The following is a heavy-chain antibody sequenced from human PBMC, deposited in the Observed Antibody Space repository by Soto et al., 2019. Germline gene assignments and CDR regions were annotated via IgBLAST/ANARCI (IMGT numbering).Heavy chain of an antibody. V-gene: IGHV3-23*01. CDR1: GLIFSDYA. CDR3: AKDRFGIVGPVDY. CDR2: ISGSGGDT. J-gene: IGHJ4*02. D-gene: IGHD1-26*01. Sequence: EVQLLESGGNLVQPGGSLRLSCAASGLIFSDYAMSWVRQAPGKGLECVACISGSGGDTFYADSVKGRFTISRDNSKNTLSLHMNSLRVDDTAVYFCAKDRFGIVGPVDYWGQGTLVTDSS.